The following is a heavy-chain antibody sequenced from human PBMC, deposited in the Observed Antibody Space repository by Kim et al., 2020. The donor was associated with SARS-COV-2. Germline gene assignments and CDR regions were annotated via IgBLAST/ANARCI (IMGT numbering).Heavy chain of an antibody. CDR3: TRDISPETSGAYYDALDI. D-gene: IGHD3-10*01. V-gene: IGHV3-7*01. J-gene: IGHJ3*02. Sequence: GGSLRLSCAASGFRFSAYWMSWARQAPGKGLEWVANIKRDGTTKWYQDSVKGRFTISRDNDKNLLYLQMNSLRADDTAVYYCTRDISPETSGAYYDALDIRGRGERDTVPS. CDR2: IKRDGTTK. CDR1: GFRFSAYW.